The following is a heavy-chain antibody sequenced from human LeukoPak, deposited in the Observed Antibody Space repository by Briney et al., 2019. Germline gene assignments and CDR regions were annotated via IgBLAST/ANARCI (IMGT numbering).Heavy chain of an antibody. CDR1: GYTFTGYY. V-gene: IGHV1-2*02. J-gene: IGHJ3*02. CDR2: INPNSGGT. Sequence: GASVKVSCKASGYTFTGYYMHWVRQAPGQGLEWMGWINPNSGGTNYAQKFQGRVTMTRDTSIRTAYMELSRLRSDDTAVYYCARATGTTGAFDIWGQGTMVTVSS. D-gene: IGHD1-7*01. CDR3: ARATGTTGAFDI.